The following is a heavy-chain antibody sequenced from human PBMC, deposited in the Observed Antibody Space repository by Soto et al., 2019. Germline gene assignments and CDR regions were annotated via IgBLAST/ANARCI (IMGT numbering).Heavy chain of an antibody. CDR2: INPNSGGT. CDR3: ARDRVTGTTFPDFNAFDI. J-gene: IGHJ3*02. D-gene: IGHD1-20*01. Sequence: APLKVSCKASGYTLTRHYIHWVRQAPGQRLEWMGWINPNSGGTNYAQKFQGWVTMTRDTSISTAYMELSRLRSDDTAVYYCARDRVTGTTFPDFNAFDIWGQGTMVTVSS. V-gene: IGHV1-2*04. CDR1: GYTLTRHY.